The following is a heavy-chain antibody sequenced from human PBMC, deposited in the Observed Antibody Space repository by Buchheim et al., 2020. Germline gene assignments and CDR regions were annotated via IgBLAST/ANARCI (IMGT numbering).Heavy chain of an antibody. D-gene: IGHD2-15*01. J-gene: IGHJ4*02. V-gene: IGHV3-7*01. Sequence: EVQLVESGGGLVQPGGSLRLSCAASGFTFSSYWMSWVRQAPGKGLEWVANIKQDGSEKYYVDSVKGRFTISRDNAKNSLYLQMNSLRAEDTAVYYCARGLPYYCSGGSCYSEGVDYWGQGTL. CDR2: IKQDGSEK. CDR1: GFTFSSYW. CDR3: ARGLPYYCSGGSCYSEGVDY.